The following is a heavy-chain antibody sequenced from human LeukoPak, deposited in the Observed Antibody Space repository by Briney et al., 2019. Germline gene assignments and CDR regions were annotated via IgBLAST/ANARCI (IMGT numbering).Heavy chain of an antibody. Sequence: GGSLRLPCAASGFTFSSYAMSWVRQSPGKGLAWVSPISGSGGSTYYADSMKGRFTISRDNSKNTLYLQMNSLRAEDTAVYYCAKDSASRIAAAGPPFDYWGQGTLVTVSS. J-gene: IGHJ4*02. CDR2: ISGSGGST. CDR3: AKDSASRIAAAGPPFDY. D-gene: IGHD6-13*01. CDR1: GFTFSSYA. V-gene: IGHV3-23*01.